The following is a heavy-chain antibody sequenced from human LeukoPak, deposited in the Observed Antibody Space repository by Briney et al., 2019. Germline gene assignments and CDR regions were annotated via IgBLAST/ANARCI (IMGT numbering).Heavy chain of an antibody. CDR2: ISSSSSYI. D-gene: IGHD3-10*01. J-gene: IGHJ3*02. CDR3: ASGAPDDAFDI. V-gene: IGHV3-21*01. Sequence: PGGSLRLSCAASGFTFSSYWMHWVRQGPGKGLEWVSSISSSSSYIYYADSVKGRFTISRDNAKNSLYLQMNSLRAEDTAVYYCASGAPDDAFDIWGQGTMVTVSS. CDR1: GFTFSSYW.